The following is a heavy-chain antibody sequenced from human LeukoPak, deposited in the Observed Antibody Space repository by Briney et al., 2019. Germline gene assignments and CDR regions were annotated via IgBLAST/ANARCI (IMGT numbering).Heavy chain of an antibody. Sequence: SETLSLTCTVSGGSISSYYWSWIRQPPGKGREWIGNIDYNGSTIYNPALKSRVTMSVDTSKNQFSLNLTSVTAADTAVYYCARDLRYCSSTSCSYEYFDYWGQGTLVTVSS. D-gene: IGHD2-2*01. V-gene: IGHV4-59*01. J-gene: IGHJ4*02. CDR1: GGSISSYY. CDR3: ARDLRYCSSTSCSYEYFDY. CDR2: IDYNGST.